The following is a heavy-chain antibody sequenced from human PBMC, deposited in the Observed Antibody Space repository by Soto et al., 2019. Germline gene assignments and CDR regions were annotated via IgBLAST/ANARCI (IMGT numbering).Heavy chain of an antibody. V-gene: IGHV1-69*02. Sequence: QVQLEQSGAEVKKPGSSVKVSCKASGGTFSSYTISWVRQAPGQGLEWMGRIIPILGIANYAQKFQGRVTITADKYTSTAYMELSSLRSEDTAVYYCARGIDDILTGYNYWGQGTLVTVSS. D-gene: IGHD3-9*01. CDR2: IIPILGIA. CDR3: ARGIDDILTGYNY. CDR1: GGTFSSYT. J-gene: IGHJ4*02.